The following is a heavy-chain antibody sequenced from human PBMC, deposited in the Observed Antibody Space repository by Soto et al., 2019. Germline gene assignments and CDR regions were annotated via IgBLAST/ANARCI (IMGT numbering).Heavy chain of an antibody. CDR1: GYIFVNYG. CDR2: ISPYTGNT. CDR3: VMVDNYVTPTPQDV. D-gene: IGHD3-16*01. Sequence: QVQLGQSGDEVKKPGASVKVSCKASGYIFVNYGIAWVRQAPRQGLEWMGWISPYTGNTHSASKVQGRLTMTTDTSTSTAYMELGSLTSDDTAVYYCVMVDNYVTPTPQDVWGQGTTVTVSS. J-gene: IGHJ6*02. V-gene: IGHV1-18*01.